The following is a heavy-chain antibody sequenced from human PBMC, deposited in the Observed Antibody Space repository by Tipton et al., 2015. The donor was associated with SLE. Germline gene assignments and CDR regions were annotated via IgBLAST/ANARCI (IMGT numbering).Heavy chain of an antibody. CDR2: ISSSSSYI. V-gene: IGHV3-21*01. Sequence: GSLRLSCAASGFTFSSYSMNWVRQAPGKGLEWVSSISSSSSYIYYADSVKGRFTISRDNAKNSLYLQMNSLRAEDTAVYYCAREAKGYYGMDVWGQGTTVTVSS. CDR1: GFTFSSYS. CDR3: AREAKGYYGMDV. J-gene: IGHJ6*02.